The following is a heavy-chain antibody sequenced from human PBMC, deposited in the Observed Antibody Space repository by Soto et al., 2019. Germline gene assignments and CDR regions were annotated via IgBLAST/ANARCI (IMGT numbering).Heavy chain of an antibody. CDR1: GFTFSSYG. J-gene: IGHJ4*02. Sequence: QVQLVESGGGVVQPGRSLRLSCAASGFTFSSYGMHWVRQAPGKVLAWVAVIWYDGSNKYYADSVKGRFTISRHNSKNPLYLQMNSLRAEDTAVYYCARDGYCSGGSCYSVPVFDYWGQGTLVTVSS. V-gene: IGHV3-33*01. CDR3: ARDGYCSGGSCYSVPVFDY. CDR2: IWYDGSNK. D-gene: IGHD2-15*01.